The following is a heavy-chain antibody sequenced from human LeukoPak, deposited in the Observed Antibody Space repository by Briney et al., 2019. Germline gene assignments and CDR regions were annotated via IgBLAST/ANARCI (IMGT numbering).Heavy chain of an antibody. CDR2: INPNSGGT. CDR3: ARVVCSSTSCYVYAFDI. J-gene: IGHJ3*02. D-gene: IGHD2-2*01. Sequence: ASVKVSCKASGYTFTSYNLHWVRQAPGQGLEWMGRINPNSGGTNYAQKFQGRVTMTRDTSISTAYMELSRLRSDDTAVYYCARVVCSSTSCYVYAFDIWGQGAMVTVSS. V-gene: IGHV1-2*06. CDR1: GYTFTSYN.